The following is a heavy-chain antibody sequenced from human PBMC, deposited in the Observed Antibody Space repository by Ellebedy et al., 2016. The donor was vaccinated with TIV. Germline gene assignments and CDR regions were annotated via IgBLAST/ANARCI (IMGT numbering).Heavy chain of an antibody. CDR1: GFTFNRHA. D-gene: IGHD3-22*01. J-gene: IGHJ4*02. CDR3: VKEFYENLYDTNGVYDY. CDR2: VSGHGGTT. V-gene: IGHV3-23*01. Sequence: GGSLRLSXAASGFTFNRHAMGWVRQTPGKGLEWVSGVSGHGGTTYYADSVKGRFTLSRDNSKNTLFLQMDSLRADDTALYFCVKEFYENLYDTNGVYDYWGQGSLVTVSS.